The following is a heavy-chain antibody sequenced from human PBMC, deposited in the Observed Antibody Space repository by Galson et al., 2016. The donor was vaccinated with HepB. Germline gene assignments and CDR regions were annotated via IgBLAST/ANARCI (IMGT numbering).Heavy chain of an antibody. CDR2: MNPKSGNT. CDR1: GYTFTTSD. Sequence: SVKVSCKASGYTFTTSDINWVRQAPGQGLEWMGWMNPKSGNTGFARKFQGRVTMTRNTSINVAYMDLSGLRYDDTAVYYCARGRGFLEKFEVWGQGTLVTVSS. D-gene: IGHD3-3*01. CDR3: ARGRGFLEKFEV. V-gene: IGHV1-8*02. J-gene: IGHJ4*02.